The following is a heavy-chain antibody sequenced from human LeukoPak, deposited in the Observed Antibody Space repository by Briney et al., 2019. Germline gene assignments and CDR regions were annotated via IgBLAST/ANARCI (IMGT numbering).Heavy chain of an antibody. V-gene: IGHV3-30*02. Sequence: GGSLRLSCAASGFTFSSYGMHWVRQAPGKGLGWVAFIRYDGSNKYYADSVKGRFTISRDNSKNTLYLQMNSLRAEDTAVYYCAKDRQLLSGYFDYWGQGTLVTVSS. D-gene: IGHD2-2*01. CDR2: IRYDGSNK. J-gene: IGHJ4*02. CDR1: GFTFSSYG. CDR3: AKDRQLLSGYFDY.